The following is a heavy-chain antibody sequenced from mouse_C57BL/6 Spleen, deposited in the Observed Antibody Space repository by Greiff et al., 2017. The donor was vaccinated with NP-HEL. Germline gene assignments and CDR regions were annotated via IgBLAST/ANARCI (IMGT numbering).Heavy chain of an antibody. CDR2: IYPGDGDT. CDR3: ARGLLRGAMDY. D-gene: IGHD1-1*01. J-gene: IGHJ4*01. CDR1: GYAFSSSW. V-gene: IGHV1-82*01. Sequence: VKPGASVKISCKASGYAFSSSWMNWVKQRPGKGLEWIGRIYPGDGDTNYNGKFKGKATLTADKSSSTAYMQLSSLTSEDSAVYFCARGLLRGAMDYWGQGTSVTVSS.